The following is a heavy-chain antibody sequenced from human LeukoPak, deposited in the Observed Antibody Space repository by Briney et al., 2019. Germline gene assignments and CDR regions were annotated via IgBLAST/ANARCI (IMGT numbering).Heavy chain of an antibody. D-gene: IGHD4-23*01. Sequence: SETLSLTCTVSGGSISSYYWSWIRQPPGKGLEWIGYIYYSGSTNYNPSLKSRVTISVDTSKNQFSLKLSSVTAADTAVYYCARVSGGNSVDYWGQGTLVTVSS. V-gene: IGHV4-59*01. CDR1: GGSISSYY. CDR2: IYYSGST. J-gene: IGHJ4*02. CDR3: ARVSGGNSVDY.